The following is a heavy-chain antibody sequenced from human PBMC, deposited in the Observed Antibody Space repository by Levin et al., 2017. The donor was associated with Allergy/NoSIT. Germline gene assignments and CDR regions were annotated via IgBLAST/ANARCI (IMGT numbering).Heavy chain of an antibody. J-gene: IGHJ4*02. CDR3: AKDRSGGYYDFWSGSGVADY. CDR1: GFTFSSYA. D-gene: IGHD3-3*01. V-gene: IGHV3-23*01. CDR2: IGGSGGGT. Sequence: GGSLRLSCAASGFTFSSYAMSWVRQAPGKGLEWVSGIGGSGGGTYYADSVKGRFTISRDNSKNTLYLQLISLSAEDTALYYCAKDRSGGYYDFWSGSGVADYWGQGTLVTVSS.